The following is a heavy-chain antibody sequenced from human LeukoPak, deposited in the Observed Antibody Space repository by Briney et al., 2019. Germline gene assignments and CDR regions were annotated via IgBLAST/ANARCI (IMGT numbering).Heavy chain of an antibody. J-gene: IGHJ4*02. Sequence: PGGSLRLSCAASGFTFSSYWMHWVRQAPGKGLEWVSVVFSGGSTYYADSVKGRFTISRDNSKNTLYLQMNSLRAEDTAVYYCARGWGYFDYWGQGTLVTVSS. D-gene: IGHD7-27*01. CDR2: VFSGGST. CDR3: ARGWGYFDY. V-gene: IGHV3-66*01. CDR1: GFTFSSYW.